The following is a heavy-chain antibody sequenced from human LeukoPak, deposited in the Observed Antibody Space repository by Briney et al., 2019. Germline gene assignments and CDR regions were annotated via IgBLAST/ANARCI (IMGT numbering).Heavy chain of an antibody. V-gene: IGHV1-46*01. CDR3: ARAISRWFDP. Sequence: ASVKVSCKASGYTFTSDYIHWVRQAPGQGLEWMGIINPSGGSTSYAQKFQGRVTMTRDTSTSTVYMELSSLRSEDTAVYYCARAISRWFDPWGQGTPVTVSS. J-gene: IGHJ5*02. CDR2: INPSGGST. CDR1: GYTFTSDY.